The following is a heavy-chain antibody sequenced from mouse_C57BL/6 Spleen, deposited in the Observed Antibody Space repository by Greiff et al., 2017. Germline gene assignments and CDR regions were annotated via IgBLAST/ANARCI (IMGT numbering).Heavy chain of an antibody. J-gene: IGHJ1*03. D-gene: IGHD1-1*01. CDR1: GYTFTSYW. V-gene: IGHV1-50*01. Sequence: VQLQQPGAELVKPGASVKLSCKASGYTFTSYWMQWVKQRPGQGLEWIGEIDPSDSYTNYNQKFKGKATLTVDTASSTAYMQLSSLTSEDSAVYYCARLVIYYYGSSYDFDVWGTGTTVTVAS. CDR3: ARLVIYYYGSSYDFDV. CDR2: IDPSDSYT.